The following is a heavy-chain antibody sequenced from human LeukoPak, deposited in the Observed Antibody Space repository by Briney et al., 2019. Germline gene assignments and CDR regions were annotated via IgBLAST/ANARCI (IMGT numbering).Heavy chain of an antibody. V-gene: IGHV4-59*08. D-gene: IGHD6-19*01. CDR2: IYYSGST. CDR3: ARLYNSGWSIDY. J-gene: IGHJ4*02. Sequence: SETLSLTCTVSGGSISGYYWSWIRQPPGKGLEWIGYIYYSGSTNYNPSLKSRVTISVETSKNQFSLKLSSVTAADTAVYYCARLYNSGWSIDYWGQGTLVTVSS. CDR1: GGSISGYY.